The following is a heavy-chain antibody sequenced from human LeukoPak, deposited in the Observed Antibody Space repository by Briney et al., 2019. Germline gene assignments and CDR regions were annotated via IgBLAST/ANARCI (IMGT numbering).Heavy chain of an antibody. CDR1: GFTFSSYA. CDR2: TSGSGGST. D-gene: IGHD3-3*01. V-gene: IGHV3-23*01. Sequence: GGSLRLSCAASGFTFSSYAMSWVRQAPGKGLEWVSATSGSGGSTYYADSVKGRFTISRDNSKNTLYLQMNSLRAEDTAVYYCAKGLRFFPFLYYFDYWGQGTLVTVSS. CDR3: AKGLRFFPFLYYFDY. J-gene: IGHJ4*02.